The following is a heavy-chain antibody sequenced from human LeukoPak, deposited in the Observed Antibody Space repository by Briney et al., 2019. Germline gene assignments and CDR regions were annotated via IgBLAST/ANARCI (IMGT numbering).Heavy chain of an antibody. D-gene: IGHD2-15*01. CDR3: AKQTMGAASAFDI. Sequence: GGSLRLSCAASGFTFSSYVMNWVRQAPGKGLEWVSGVSGSGGFTYYADSVKGRFTISRDNSKNTLFLQMNSLRAEDTAVYYCAKQTMGAASAFDIWGQGTVVAVSS. V-gene: IGHV3-23*01. CDR2: VSGSGGFT. J-gene: IGHJ3*02. CDR1: GFTFSSYV.